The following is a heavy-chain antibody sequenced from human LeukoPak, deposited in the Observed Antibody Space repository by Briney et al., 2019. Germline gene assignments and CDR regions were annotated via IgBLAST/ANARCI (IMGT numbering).Heavy chain of an antibody. D-gene: IGHD2-2*01. CDR1: GFTFSSSW. CDR3: ASSRYVAAALHC. Sequence: GGSLRLSCAASGFTFSSSWMHWVRQAPGKGLVWVSRISSDGSSTNYADSVKGRFTISRDNAKNTLDLQMNSLRAEDTAVYYCASSRYVAAALHCWGQGTLVTVSS. V-gene: IGHV3-74*01. CDR2: ISSDGSST. J-gene: IGHJ4*02.